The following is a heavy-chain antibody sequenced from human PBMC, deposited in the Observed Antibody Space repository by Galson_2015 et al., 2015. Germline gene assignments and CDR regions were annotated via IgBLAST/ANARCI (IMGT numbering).Heavy chain of an antibody. J-gene: IGHJ5*02. Sequence: SLRLSCAASGFTFSSYGMHWVRQAPGKGLEWVAVIWYDGSNKYYADSVKGRFTISRDNSKNTLYLQMNSLRAEDTAVYYCAREGGVGGDWFDPWGQGTLVTVSS. CDR2: IWYDGSNK. V-gene: IGHV3-33*01. CDR1: GFTFSSYG. CDR3: AREGGVGGDWFDP. D-gene: IGHD2-8*01.